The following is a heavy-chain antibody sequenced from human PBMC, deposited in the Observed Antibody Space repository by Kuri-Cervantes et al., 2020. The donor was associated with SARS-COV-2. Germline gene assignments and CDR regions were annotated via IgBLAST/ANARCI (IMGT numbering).Heavy chain of an antibody. J-gene: IGHJ4*02. V-gene: IGHV4-39*01. CDR1: GGSISSSSYY. CDR3: ARAYYYDFWSGYGAFDY. Sequence: GSLRLSCTVSGGSISSSSYYWGWIRQPPGKGLEWIGSIYYSGSTYYNPSLKSRVAISVDTSKNQFSLKLSSVTAADTAVYYCARAYYYDFWSGYGAFDYWGQGTLVTVSS. D-gene: IGHD3-3*01. CDR2: IYYSGST.